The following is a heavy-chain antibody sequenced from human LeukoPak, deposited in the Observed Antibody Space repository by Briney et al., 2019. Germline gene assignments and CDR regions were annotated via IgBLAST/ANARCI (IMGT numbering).Heavy chain of an antibody. Sequence: ASVKVSCKASGYTFTSYGISWVRQAPGQGLERMGWIGAYNGNTNYAQKLQGRVTMTTDTSTSTAYMELRSLRSDDTAVYYCATDRNTAMAAFDYWGQGTLVTVSS. CDR2: IGAYNGNT. V-gene: IGHV1-18*04. CDR3: ATDRNTAMAAFDY. CDR1: GYTFTSYG. J-gene: IGHJ4*02. D-gene: IGHD5-18*01.